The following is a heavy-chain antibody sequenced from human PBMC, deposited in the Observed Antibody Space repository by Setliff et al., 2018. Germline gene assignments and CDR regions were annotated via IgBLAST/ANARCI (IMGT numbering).Heavy chain of an antibody. V-gene: IGHV1-2*02. J-gene: IGHJ5*02. Sequence: GASVKVSCKASGYTFTGYFIHWVRQAPGQGLEWMGWINPNSGGTRYARKFQGRVTMTRDTSITTAYMEISSLTSDDTAVYYCARDLFSSSWYDHWGQGTQVTVSS. CDR3: ARDLFSSSWYDH. CDR2: INPNSGGT. CDR1: GYTFTGYF. D-gene: IGHD6-19*01.